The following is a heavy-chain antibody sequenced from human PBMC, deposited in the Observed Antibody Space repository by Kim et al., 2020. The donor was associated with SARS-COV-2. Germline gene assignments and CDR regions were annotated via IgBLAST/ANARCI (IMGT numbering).Heavy chain of an antibody. CDR3: ARVYYDILTGYSLPYDAFDI. CDR1: GGSISSSSYY. D-gene: IGHD3-9*01. CDR2: IYYSGST. V-gene: IGHV4-39*07. Sequence: SETLSLTFTVSGGSISSSSYYWGWIRKPPGKGLEGIGSIYYSGSTYYNPSLKSRVTISVDTSKNQFSLKLSSVTAADTAVYYCARVYYDILTGYSLPYDAFDIWGQGTMVTVSS. J-gene: IGHJ3*02.